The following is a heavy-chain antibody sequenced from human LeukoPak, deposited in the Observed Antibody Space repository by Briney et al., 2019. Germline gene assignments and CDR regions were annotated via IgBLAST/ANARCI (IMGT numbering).Heavy chain of an antibody. Sequence: GGSLRLSCAASEFTFSNFRMNWVRQAPGKGLEWVSSISSSSSYIYYADSVKGRFTISRDNAKNSLYLQMNSLRAEDTAVYYCAREAYGSGSYYSYYFDYWGQGTLVTVSS. CDR1: EFTFSNFR. CDR3: AREAYGSGSYYSYYFDY. V-gene: IGHV3-21*01. CDR2: ISSSSSYI. J-gene: IGHJ4*02. D-gene: IGHD3-10*01.